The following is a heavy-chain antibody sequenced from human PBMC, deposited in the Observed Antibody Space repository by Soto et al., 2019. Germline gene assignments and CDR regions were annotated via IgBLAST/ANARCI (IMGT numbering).Heavy chain of an antibody. CDR1: GYTFTSYD. CDR3: ARVLEWFIPATQNWFDP. Sequence: AASVKVSCKASGYTFTSYDINWVRQATGQGFEWMGWMNPNSGNTGYAQKFQGRVTMTRNTSISTAYMELSSLRSEDTAVYYCARVLEWFIPATQNWFDPWGQGTLVTVSS. V-gene: IGHV1-8*01. D-gene: IGHD3-3*01. J-gene: IGHJ5*02. CDR2: MNPNSGNT.